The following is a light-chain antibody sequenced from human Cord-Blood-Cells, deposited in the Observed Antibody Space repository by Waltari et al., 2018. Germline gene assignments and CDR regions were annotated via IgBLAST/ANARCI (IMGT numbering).Light chain of an antibody. CDR1: QAISNY. CDR3: QQYDTLPIT. J-gene: IGKJ5*01. Sequence: DLQMIKSPSSLSASLGDRATIPCQASQAISNYLNWNWQKPGKAPKLLIYAASNLETVVPSRISGSGSETDFTFTISRLQPEDIATYYCQQYDTLPITVGQGTRLEIK. CDR2: AAS. V-gene: IGKV1-33*01.